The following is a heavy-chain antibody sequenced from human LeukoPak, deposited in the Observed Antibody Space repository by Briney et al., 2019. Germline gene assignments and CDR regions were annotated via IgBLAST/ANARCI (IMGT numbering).Heavy chain of an antibody. Sequence: NSSETLSLTCTVSGGSVSSGSYYWSWIRQPPGKGLEWIGYIYYSGSTNYNPSLKSRVTISVDTSKNQFSLKLSSVTAADTAVYYCARERGGYCGSPYYFDYWGQGTLVTVSS. V-gene: IGHV4-61*01. CDR2: IYYSGST. J-gene: IGHJ4*02. D-gene: IGHD5-12*01. CDR1: GGSVSSGSYY. CDR3: ARERGGYCGSPYYFDY.